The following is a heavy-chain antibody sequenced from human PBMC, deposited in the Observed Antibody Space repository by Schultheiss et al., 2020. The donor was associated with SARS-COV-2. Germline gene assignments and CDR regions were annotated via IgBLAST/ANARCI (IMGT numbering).Heavy chain of an antibody. CDR3: ASSQSYSGSYHLDY. V-gene: IGHV5-51*01. CDR1: GYSFTSYW. CDR2: IYPGDSDT. J-gene: IGHJ4*02. Sequence: GGSLRLSCKGSGYSFTSYWIGWVRQMPEKGLEWMGIIYPGDSDTRYSPSFQGQVTISADKSISTAYVQWSSLKASDTAMYYCASSQSYSGSYHLDYWGQGTLVTVSS. D-gene: IGHD1-26*01.